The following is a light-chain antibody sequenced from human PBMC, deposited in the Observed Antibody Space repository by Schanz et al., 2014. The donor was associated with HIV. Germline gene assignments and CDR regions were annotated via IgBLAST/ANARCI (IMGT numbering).Light chain of an antibody. J-gene: IGLJ2*01. CDR3: ISYTSDTVR. V-gene: IGLV2-14*03. CDR1: NNDIGSYTY. Sequence: QSALTQPASVSGSPGQSITVSCTGTNNDIGSYTYVAWYQQHPGKAPKVVVYGVFDRPSGVSNRFSGSKSGNTASLTIFALQPEDEADYSCISYTSDTVRFGGGTKLTVL. CDR2: GVF.